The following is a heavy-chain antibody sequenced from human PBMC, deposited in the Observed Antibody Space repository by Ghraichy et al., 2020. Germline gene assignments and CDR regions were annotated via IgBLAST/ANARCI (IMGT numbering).Heavy chain of an antibody. Sequence: ASVKVSCKASGYTFTSYGISWVRQAPGQGLEWMGWISAYNGNTNYAQKLQGRVTMTTDTSTSTAYMELRSLRSDDTAVYYCARDWRDIVVVPAAMHGYYYYGMDVWGQGTTVTVSS. CDR3: ARDWRDIVVVPAAMHGYYYYGMDV. V-gene: IGHV1-18*04. CDR1: GYTFTSYG. J-gene: IGHJ6*02. CDR2: ISAYNGNT. D-gene: IGHD2-2*01.